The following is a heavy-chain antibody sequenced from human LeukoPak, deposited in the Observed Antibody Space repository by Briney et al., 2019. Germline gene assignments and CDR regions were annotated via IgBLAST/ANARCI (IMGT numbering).Heavy chain of an antibody. CDR1: GGSISSGSYY. CDR2: IYTSGST. CDR3: ASQWELPTMSWFDP. V-gene: IGHV4-61*02. D-gene: IGHD1-26*01. J-gene: IGHJ5*02. Sequence: SETLSLTCTVSGGSISSGSYYWSWIRQPAGKGLEWIGRIYTSGSTNYNPSLKSRVTISVDTSKNQFSLKLSSVTAADTAVYYCASQWELPTMSWFDPWGQGTLVTVSS.